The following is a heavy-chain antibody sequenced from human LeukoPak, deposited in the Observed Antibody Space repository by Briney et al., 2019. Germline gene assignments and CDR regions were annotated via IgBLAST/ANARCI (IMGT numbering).Heavy chain of an antibody. J-gene: IGHJ4*02. CDR3: ARDLDTLLWFGELLIAAFDY. CDR2: ISAYNGNT. CDR1: GYTFTCYG. D-gene: IGHD3-10*01. Sequence: ASVKVSCKASGYTFTCYGISWVRQAPGQGLEWMGWISAYNGNTKYAQKLQGRVTMTTDTSTSTAYMELRSLRSDDTAVYYCARDLDTLLWFGELLIAAFDYWGQGTLVTVSS. V-gene: IGHV1-18*04.